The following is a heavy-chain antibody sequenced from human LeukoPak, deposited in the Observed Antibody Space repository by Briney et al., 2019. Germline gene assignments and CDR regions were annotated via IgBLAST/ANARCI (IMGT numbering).Heavy chain of an antibody. CDR1: GFTFSDYG. D-gene: IGHD3-10*01. V-gene: IGHV3-30*03. CDR3: ARVGGGYYGAFDI. Sequence: GRSLRLSCAASGFTFSDYGMHWVRQAPGKGLEWVALISYDGINKYYADSVKGRFTISRDNSKNTLYLQMDSLRVEDTAVYYCARVGGGYYGAFDIWGQGTMVTVSS. CDR2: ISYDGINK. J-gene: IGHJ3*02.